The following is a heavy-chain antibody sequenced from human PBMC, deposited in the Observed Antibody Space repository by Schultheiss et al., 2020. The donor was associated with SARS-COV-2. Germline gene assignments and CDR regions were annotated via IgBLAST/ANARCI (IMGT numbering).Heavy chain of an antibody. D-gene: IGHD6-19*01. V-gene: IGHV4-34*01. CDR2: INYSGST. CDR1: GGSFSGYY. J-gene: IGHJ4*02. Sequence: SETLSLTCAVYGGSFSGYYWSWIRQPPGKGLEWIGYINYSGSTDYNPSLKSRVTISVDTSKNQFSLKLSSVTAADTAVYYCARGLSSGAFDYWGQGTMVTVSS. CDR3: ARGLSSGAFDY.